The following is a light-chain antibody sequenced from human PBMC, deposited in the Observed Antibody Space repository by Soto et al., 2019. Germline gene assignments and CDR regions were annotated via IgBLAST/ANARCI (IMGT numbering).Light chain of an antibody. CDR1: QSISSY. V-gene: IGKV1-39*01. Sequence: DIQMTQSPSSLSASVGDRVTITCRASQSISSYLNWYQQKPGRAPKLLIYAASSFQSGVPSRFSGSGSGTDFTLTISSLQPEDFATYFCQQSYDTLTFGGGTKVDIK. J-gene: IGKJ4*01. CDR2: AAS. CDR3: QQSYDTLT.